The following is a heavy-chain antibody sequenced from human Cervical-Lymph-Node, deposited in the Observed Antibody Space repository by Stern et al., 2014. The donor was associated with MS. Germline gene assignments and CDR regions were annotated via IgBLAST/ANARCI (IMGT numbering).Heavy chain of an antibody. CDR2: ISPMFGTA. V-gene: IGHV1-69*01. CDR1: GGSFSNYA. D-gene: IGHD3-10*02. Sequence: VQLVESGAEVKKPGSSVTVSCKASGGSFSNYAMNWVRQAPGQGLERIGAISPMFGTANYAQRFQGRVTITADESTTTVYLELRTLRSEDTAVYYCAREDRPMLPVFAYWGQGTLVTVSS. CDR3: AREDRPMLPVFAY. J-gene: IGHJ4*02.